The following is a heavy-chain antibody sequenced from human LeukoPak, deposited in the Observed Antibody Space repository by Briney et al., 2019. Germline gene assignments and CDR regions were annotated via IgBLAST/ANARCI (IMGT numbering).Heavy chain of an antibody. D-gene: IGHD2-15*01. CDR1: GYSISSGHY. J-gene: IGHJ4*02. V-gene: IGHV4-38-2*02. Sequence: SETLSLTCTVSGYSISSGHYWGWIRQPPEKGLEWIASVSNSGNTHCNPSLKSRLTISVDTSKNQFSLKLSSVTAADTAMYYCAREYEYCSGSSCFFVWGQGTLVTVSS. CDR2: VSNSGNT. CDR3: AREYEYCSGSSCFFV.